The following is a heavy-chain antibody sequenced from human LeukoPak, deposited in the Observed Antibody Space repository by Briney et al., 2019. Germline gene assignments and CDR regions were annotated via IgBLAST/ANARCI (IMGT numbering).Heavy chain of an antibody. V-gene: IGHV1-18*01. CDR2: ISGYNDNT. D-gene: IGHD2-15*01. J-gene: IGHJ4*02. CDR3: AREGGGGIDIEPSFDY. Sequence: ASVKVSCKASGYTFTGFGINWVRQAPGQGLEWMGWISGYNDNTHYAKKFQGRVTLTTDTPTSTAYMELRSLRSEDTAVYYCAREGGGGIDIEPSFDYWGQGTLVTVSS. CDR1: GYTFTGFG.